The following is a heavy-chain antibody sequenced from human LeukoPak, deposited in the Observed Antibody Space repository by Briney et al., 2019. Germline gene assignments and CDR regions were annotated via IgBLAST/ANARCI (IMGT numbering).Heavy chain of an antibody. J-gene: IGHJ4*02. CDR2: INPNSGGT. D-gene: IGHD3-10*01. CDR1: GYTFTSYG. V-gene: IGHV1-2*02. CDR3: ARDGPDRGVIPYYFDY. Sequence: ASVKVSCKASGYTFTSYGISWVRQAPGQGLEWMGWINPNSGGTNYAQKFQGRVTMTRDTSISTAYMELSRLRSDDTAVYYCARDGPDRGVIPYYFDYWGQGTLVTVSS.